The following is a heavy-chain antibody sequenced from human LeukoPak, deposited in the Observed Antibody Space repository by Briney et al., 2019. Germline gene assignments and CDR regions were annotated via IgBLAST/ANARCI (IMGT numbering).Heavy chain of an antibody. J-gene: IGHJ4*02. CDR2: INWNSVSA. Sequence: PGRSLRLSCAASGFTFDDYAMHWVRQAPGKGLEWVAGINWNSVSAVYADSVKGRFTISRDNAKNTLYLQMNSLRAEDTAVYYCASIRGYYGSGSFQTSDYWGQGTPVTVSS. V-gene: IGHV3-9*01. D-gene: IGHD3-10*01. CDR3: ASIRGYYGSGSFQTSDY. CDR1: GFTFDDYA.